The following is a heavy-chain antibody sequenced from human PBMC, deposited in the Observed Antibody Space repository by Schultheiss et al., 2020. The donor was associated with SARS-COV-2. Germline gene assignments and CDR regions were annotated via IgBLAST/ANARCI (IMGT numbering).Heavy chain of an antibody. Sequence: SETLSLTCTVSGGSISSYYWSWIRQPPGKGLEWIGYIYYSGTTNYNPSLKSRVTISVDASKRQFSLDLASVTAADTAVYYCARVKIADFDYWGQGTLVTVSS. CDR3: ARVKIADFDY. D-gene: IGHD2-21*01. V-gene: IGHV4-59*01. CDR2: IYYSGTT. CDR1: GGSISSYY. J-gene: IGHJ4*02.